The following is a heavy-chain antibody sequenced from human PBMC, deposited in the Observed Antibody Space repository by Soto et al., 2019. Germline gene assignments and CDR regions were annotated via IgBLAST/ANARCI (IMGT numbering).Heavy chain of an antibody. CDR2: ISAYNGNT. Sequence: APMKVSCKASCFTFSSFCFSWVRQAPGQGLEWMGWISAYNGNTNYAQKLQGRVTMTTDTSTSTAYMELRSLRSDDTAVYYCARDGEEWSRLGRNWFDPWGQGTLVTVSS. CDR1: CFTFSSFC. J-gene: IGHJ5*02. D-gene: IGHD5-12*01. V-gene: IGHV1-18*01. CDR3: ARDGEEWSRLGRNWFDP.